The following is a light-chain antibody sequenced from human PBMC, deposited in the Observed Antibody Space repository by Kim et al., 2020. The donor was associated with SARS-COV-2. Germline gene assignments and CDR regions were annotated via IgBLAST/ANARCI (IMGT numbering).Light chain of an antibody. CDR2: YAS. Sequence: EIVLTQSPEFQAVTPKEKVTITCRASQSIGSSLHWYQQKPDQSPKLLIKYASQSFSGVPSRFSGSGSGTDFTLTINSLEPEDAARYYCHQSSSLPHTFGRGTKLEI. CDR3: HQSSSLPHT. J-gene: IGKJ2*01. CDR1: QSIGSS. V-gene: IGKV6-21*01.